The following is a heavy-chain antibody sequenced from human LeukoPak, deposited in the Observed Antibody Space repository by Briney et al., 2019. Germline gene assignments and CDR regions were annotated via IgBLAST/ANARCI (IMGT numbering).Heavy chain of an antibody. CDR3: ARDRGGYYFDY. CDR1: GFTFSXXX. V-gene: IGHV3-21*01. Sequence: ASGFTFSXXXXXWVRXAPGXXXXSVSSISSSSSYIYYADSVKGRFTISRDNAKNSLYLQMNSLRAEDAAVYYCARDRGGYYFDYWGQGTLVTVSS. D-gene: IGHD6-25*01. J-gene: IGHJ4*02. CDR2: ISSSSSYI.